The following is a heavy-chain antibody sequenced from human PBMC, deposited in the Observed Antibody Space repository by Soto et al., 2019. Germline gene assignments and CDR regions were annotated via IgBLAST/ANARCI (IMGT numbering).Heavy chain of an antibody. D-gene: IGHD6-13*01. J-gene: IGHJ4*02. CDR3: AAGEASSRNLAPYYLDF. CDR2: IHYSGTT. CDR1: GGSMRNYF. Sequence: SETLSLTCTVSGGSMRNYFWTWIRQHPGKGLEWIGYIHYSGTTSFFPSYNPSLRSRVTISEDTSKNQFSLKLLSVTTADTAVYFCAAGEASSRNLAPYYLDFWGQGTLVTVSS. V-gene: IGHV4-59*01.